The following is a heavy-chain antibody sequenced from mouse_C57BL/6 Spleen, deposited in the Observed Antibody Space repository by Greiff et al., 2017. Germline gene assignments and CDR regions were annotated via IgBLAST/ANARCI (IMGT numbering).Heavy chain of an antibody. CDR2: IDPETGGT. D-gene: IGHD1-1*01. V-gene: IGHV1-15*01. Sequence: QVQLKDSGAELVRPGASVTLSCKASGYTFTDYEMHWVKQTPVHGLEWIGAIDPETGGTAYNQKFKGKAILTADKSSSTAYMELRSLTSEDSAVYYCTRTALLRYQGYFDVWGTGTTVTVSS. CDR3: TRTALLRYQGYFDV. J-gene: IGHJ1*03. CDR1: GYTFTDYE.